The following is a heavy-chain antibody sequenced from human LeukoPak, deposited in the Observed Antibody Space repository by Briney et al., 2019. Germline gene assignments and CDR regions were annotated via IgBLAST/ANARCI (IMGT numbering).Heavy chain of an antibody. CDR3: ARNRGWQQFDY. D-gene: IGHD5-24*01. CDR1: GFTFSDYW. V-gene: IGHV3-7*01. J-gene: IGHJ4*02. Sequence: GGSLRLSCAGSGFTFSDYWVDWVRQAPGKGLEWVANINKDGTEKNYLESVKGRFTISRDNAKDSLYLQMNDLRAEDTAVYYCARNRGWQQFDYWGQGTLVTVSS. CDR2: INKDGTEK.